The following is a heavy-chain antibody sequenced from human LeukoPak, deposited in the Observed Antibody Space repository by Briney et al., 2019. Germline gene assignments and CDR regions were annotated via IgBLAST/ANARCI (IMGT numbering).Heavy chain of an antibody. CDR1: GGSFSSYA. Sequence: ASVKVSCKASGGSFSSYAISWVRQAPGQGLEWMGGIIPIFGTANYAQKFQGRVTITTDESTSTAYMELSSLRSEDTAVYYCASGNYGDYLIDYWGQGTLVTVSS. J-gene: IGHJ4*02. CDR3: ASGNYGDYLIDY. V-gene: IGHV1-69*05. CDR2: IIPIFGTA. D-gene: IGHD4-17*01.